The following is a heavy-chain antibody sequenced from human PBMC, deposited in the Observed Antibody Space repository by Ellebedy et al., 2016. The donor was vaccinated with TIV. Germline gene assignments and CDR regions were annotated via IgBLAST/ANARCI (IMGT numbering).Heavy chain of an antibody. CDR2: IRSKANNYAT. V-gene: IGHV3-73*01. Sequence: GGSLRLXCSASGFTFSSSAMHWVRQASGKGLEWVGRIRSKANNYATAYTESVKGRFTISRDDSKNTAFLQMNSLKIEDTAVYYCALPYDGYWGQGTLVTVSS. J-gene: IGHJ4*02. CDR1: GFTFSSSA. CDR3: ALPYDGY. D-gene: IGHD3-3*01.